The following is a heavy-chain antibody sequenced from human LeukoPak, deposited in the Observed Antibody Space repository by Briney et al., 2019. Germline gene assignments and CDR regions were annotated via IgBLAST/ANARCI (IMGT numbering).Heavy chain of an antibody. Sequence: SETLSLTCTVSGGSISSSSYYWGWIRQPPGKGLEWIVSIYYSGSTSYNPSLKSRVTISVDTSKNQFSLRLSSVTAADTAVYYCARQLWFGESKDYWGQGTLVTVSS. D-gene: IGHD3-10*01. V-gene: IGHV4-39*01. CDR1: GGSISSSSYY. J-gene: IGHJ4*02. CDR2: IYYSGST. CDR3: ARQLWFGESKDY.